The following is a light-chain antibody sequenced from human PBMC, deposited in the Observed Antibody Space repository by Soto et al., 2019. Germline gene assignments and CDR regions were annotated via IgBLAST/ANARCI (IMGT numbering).Light chain of an antibody. CDR3: SSYTSSSTLV. V-gene: IGLV2-14*01. J-gene: IGLJ2*01. CDR1: SSDVGGYNY. Sequence: QSALTQPASVSGSPGQSITISCTGTSSDVGGYNYVSWYQQHPGKAPKVVIYEVSNRPSWISNRFSGSKSGNTASLTISGLQAEYEAAYYCSSYTSSSTLVFGGGTKLTVL. CDR2: EVS.